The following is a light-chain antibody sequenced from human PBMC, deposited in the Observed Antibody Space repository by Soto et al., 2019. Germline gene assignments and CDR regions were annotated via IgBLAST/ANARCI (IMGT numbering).Light chain of an antibody. CDR2: EVT. CDR3: ASYRSANTLVV. J-gene: IGLJ1*01. V-gene: IGLV2-14*01. Sequence: HFALSQPASVSGSPGQSITISFTGTSRHIGNYSYVSWYQHHPGKAPKLMIYEVTSRPSGVSDRFSGSKSGMTASLTISGLQPEDEADYFCASYRSANTLVVYGTGTKVTVL. CDR1: SRHIGNYSY.